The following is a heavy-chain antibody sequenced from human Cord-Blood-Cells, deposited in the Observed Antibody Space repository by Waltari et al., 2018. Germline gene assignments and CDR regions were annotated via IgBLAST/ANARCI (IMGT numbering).Heavy chain of an antibody. Sequence: TCTVSGGSISSSSYYWGWIRQPTGKGLEWIGSIYYSGSTYYNPSLKSRVTISVETSKNQFSLKLSSVTAADTAVYYCARGACSSTSCYPSDAFDIWGQGTMVTVSS. D-gene: IGHD2-2*01. CDR2: IYYSGST. V-gene: IGHV4-39*01. CDR1: GGSISSSSYY. J-gene: IGHJ3*02. CDR3: ARGACSSTSCYPSDAFDI.